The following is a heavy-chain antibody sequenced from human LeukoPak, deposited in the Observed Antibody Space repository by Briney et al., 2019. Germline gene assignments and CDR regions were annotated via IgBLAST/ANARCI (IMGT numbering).Heavy chain of an antibody. CDR3: ARRYFDS. V-gene: IGHV3-23*01. J-gene: IGHJ4*02. Sequence: GGSLRLSCAASGFTFSSYAMSWVRQAPGKGLEWVSAISIGASNTFYADSVKGRFTISRDNSKNTLYLQMNSLRAEDTAVYYCARRYFDSWGQGTLVTVSS. CDR1: GFTFSSYA. CDR2: ISIGASNT.